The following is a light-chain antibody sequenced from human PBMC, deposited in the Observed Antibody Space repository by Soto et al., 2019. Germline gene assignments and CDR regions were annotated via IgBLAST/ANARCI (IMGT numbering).Light chain of an antibody. V-gene: IGLV2-23*02. CDR3: CSYAGSSTYV. J-gene: IGLJ1*01. CDR2: EVS. Sequence: ALTQPASVSGSPGQSITISCTGTSSVVGSYNLVSWYQQHPGKAPKLMIYEVSKRPSGVSNRFSGSKSGNTASLTISGLQAEDEANYYCCSYAGSSTYVFGTGTKVTVL. CDR1: SSVVGSYNL.